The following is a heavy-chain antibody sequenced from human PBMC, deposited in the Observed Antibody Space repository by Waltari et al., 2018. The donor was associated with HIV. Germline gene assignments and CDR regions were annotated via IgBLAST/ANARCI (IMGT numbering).Heavy chain of an antibody. D-gene: IGHD4-17*01. CDR2: ISSGSTYV. CDR1: GFTFSSYS. CDR3: ARDLTVTTTAFFDY. Sequence: EVQLVESGGGLVKPGGSLRLSCAASGFTFSSYSMNWVRQAPGKGLEWVSSISSGSTYVYYADSLRGRFTTSRDDAQNSLYLQRNSLKAEDTAVYYCARDLTVTTTAFFDYWGQGTLVTVSS. J-gene: IGHJ4*02. V-gene: IGHV3-21*02.